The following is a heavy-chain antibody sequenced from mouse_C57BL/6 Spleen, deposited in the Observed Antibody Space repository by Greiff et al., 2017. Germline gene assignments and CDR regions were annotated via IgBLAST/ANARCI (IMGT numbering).Heavy chain of an antibody. CDR1: GYTFTGYW. D-gene: IGHD2-4*01. Sequence: QVQLKQSGAELMKPGASVKLSCKATGYTFTGYWIEWVKQRPGHGLEWIGEILPGSGSTNYNEKFKGKATFTADTSSNTAYMQLSSLTTEDSAIYYCARYVYYDYGEDGLVFAYWGQGTLVTVSA. CDR2: ILPGSGST. J-gene: IGHJ3*01. V-gene: IGHV1-9*01. CDR3: ARYVYYDYGEDGLVFAY.